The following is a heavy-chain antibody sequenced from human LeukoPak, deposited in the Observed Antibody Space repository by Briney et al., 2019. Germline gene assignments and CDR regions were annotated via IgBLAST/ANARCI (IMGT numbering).Heavy chain of an antibody. CDR1: GFTFNNFA. D-gene: IGHD6-13*01. J-gene: IGHJ4*02. CDR3: ANRLRYSDSWYYFEY. CDR2: ISAGGGTT. V-gene: IGHV3-23*01. Sequence: GGALRLSCAASGFTFNNFAMSWVRQAPGKGLEWVSVISAGGGTTHYADSVKGRFTISRDNPKNTLHLQMNSLRAEDTAVYYCANRLRYSDSWYYFEYWGQGTLATVSS.